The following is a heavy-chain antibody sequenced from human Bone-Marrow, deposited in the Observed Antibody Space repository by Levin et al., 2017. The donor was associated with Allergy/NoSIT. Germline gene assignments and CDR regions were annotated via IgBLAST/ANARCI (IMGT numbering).Heavy chain of an antibody. CDR3: ARDRVLASSGTYYYYGMAV. CDR1: GASISSYH. J-gene: IGHJ6*02. D-gene: IGHD6-19*01. CDR2: IYYSGST. V-gene: IGHV4-59*01. Sequence: PSETLSLTCIVSGASISSYHWSWIRQPPGKGLEWIGYIYYSGSTNYNPSFKSRVTMSVDTSRNQFSLTLNSVTAADTAVYYCARDRVLASSGTYYYYGMAVWGQGTTVTVSS.